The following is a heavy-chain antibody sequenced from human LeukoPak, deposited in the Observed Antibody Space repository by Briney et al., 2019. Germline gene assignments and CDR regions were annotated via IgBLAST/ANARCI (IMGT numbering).Heavy chain of an antibody. CDR3: AKEAVAGSQYYYYYYYMDV. J-gene: IGHJ6*03. CDR2: IRYDGSNK. D-gene: IGHD6-19*01. V-gene: IGHV3-30*02. CDR1: GFTFSSYG. Sequence: GGSLRLSCAASGFTFSSYGMHWVRQAPGKGLEWVAFIRYDGSNKYYADSVKGRFTISRDNSKNTLYLQMNSLRAEDTAVYYCAKEAVAGSQYYYYYYYMDVWGKGTTVTISS.